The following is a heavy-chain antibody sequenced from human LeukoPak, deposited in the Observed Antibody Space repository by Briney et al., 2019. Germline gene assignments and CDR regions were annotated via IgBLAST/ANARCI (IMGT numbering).Heavy chain of an antibody. V-gene: IGHV1-69*05. J-gene: IGHJ3*02. CDR3: ARERIVGTIGAFDI. CDR2: VIPMFHTV. D-gene: IGHD1-26*01. Sequence: SVKVSCKASGGIFTSYAFSWVRQAPGQGLEWMGRVIPMFHTVSYAQKFQGRVTITTDDSTSTAHMELSSLRSEDTAVYYCARERIVGTIGAFDIWGQGTMVTVSS. CDR1: GGIFTSYA.